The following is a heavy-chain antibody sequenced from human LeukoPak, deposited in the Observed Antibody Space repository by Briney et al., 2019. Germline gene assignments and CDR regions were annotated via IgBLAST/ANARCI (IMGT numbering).Heavy chain of an antibody. CDR2: ICYNGNT. D-gene: IGHD6-13*01. J-gene: IGHJ4*02. V-gene: IGHV4-59*08. CDR1: GGSISTDC. Sequence: SETLSLTCTVSGGSISTDCWSWIRQPPGKGLGYIGYICYNGNTNYNPSLKSRVTISRDTSKNQFSLELSSVTAADTAVYYCARQEAASGTGIDSWGQGTLVTVSS. CDR3: ARQEAASGTGIDS.